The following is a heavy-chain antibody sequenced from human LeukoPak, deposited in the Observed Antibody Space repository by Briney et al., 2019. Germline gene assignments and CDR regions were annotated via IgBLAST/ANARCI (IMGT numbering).Heavy chain of an antibody. CDR2: ISSSSSYI. D-gene: IGHD6-13*01. CDR3: ARAHSSSLAWFDP. Sequence: PGGSLRLSCADSGCTFSSYSMNWVRQAPGKGLEWVSSISSSSSYIYYADSVKGRFTISRDNAKNSLYLQMNSLRAEDTAVYYCARAHSSSLAWFDPWGQGTLVTVSS. CDR1: GCTFSSYS. V-gene: IGHV3-21*01. J-gene: IGHJ5*02.